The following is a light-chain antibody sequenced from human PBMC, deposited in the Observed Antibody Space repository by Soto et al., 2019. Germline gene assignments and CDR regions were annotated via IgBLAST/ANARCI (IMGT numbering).Light chain of an antibody. CDR3: QSYDSSLSGYV. CDR1: ISNLGAPYD. CDR2: GNN. Sequence: QSVLTQPPSWSGAPGQTVIISCSGSISNLGAPYDVNWFRQLPGTVPRLLIYGNNNRPSGVPDRFSGSKSGTSASLAITGLQAEDEADYYCQSYDSSLSGYVFGTGTKVTVL. J-gene: IGLJ1*01. V-gene: IGLV1-40*01.